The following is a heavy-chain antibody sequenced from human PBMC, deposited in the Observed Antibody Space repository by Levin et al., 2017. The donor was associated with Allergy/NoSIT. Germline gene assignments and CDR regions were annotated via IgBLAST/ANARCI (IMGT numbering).Heavy chain of an antibody. V-gene: IGHV4-61*01. CDR3: ARVSPHTHYGFDP. CDR1: GGSVSSGSYY. Sequence: SQTLSLTCTVSGGSVSSGSYYWSWIRQPPGKGLEWIGYIYYSGSTNYNPSLKSRVTISVDTSKNQFSLKLSSVTAADTAVYYCARVSPHTHYGFDPWGQGTLVTVSS. J-gene: IGHJ5*02. CDR2: IYYSGST. D-gene: IGHD4-17*01.